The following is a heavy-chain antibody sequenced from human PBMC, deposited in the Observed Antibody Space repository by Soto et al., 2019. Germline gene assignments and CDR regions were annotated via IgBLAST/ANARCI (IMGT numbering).Heavy chain of an antibody. CDR3: AKGGPPAFYDYGDYEKVYFDY. J-gene: IGHJ4*02. Sequence: GGSLRLSCAASGFTFDDYAMHWVRQAPGKGLEWVSGISWNSGSIGYADSVKGRFTISRDNAKNSLYLQMNSLRAEDTALYYCAKGGPPAFYDYGDYEKVYFDYWGQGTLVTVSS. V-gene: IGHV3-9*01. CDR2: ISWNSGSI. CDR1: GFTFDDYA. D-gene: IGHD4-17*01.